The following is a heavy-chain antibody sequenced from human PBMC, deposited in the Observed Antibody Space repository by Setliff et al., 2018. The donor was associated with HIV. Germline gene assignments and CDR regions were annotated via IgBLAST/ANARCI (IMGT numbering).Heavy chain of an antibody. CDR3: ARMYSNYGRYYYYYMDV. CDR1: GDSISNANFY. J-gene: IGHJ6*03. V-gene: IGHV4-31*03. D-gene: IGHD4-4*01. CDR2: VYYSGST. Sequence: LSLTCTVSGDSISNANFYWTWIRQHPGKGLEWIGYVYYSGSTYYNPSLKSRITISVDASKNQFSLKVSSVTAADTAVYYCARMYSNYGRYYYYYMDVWGKGTTVTVSS.